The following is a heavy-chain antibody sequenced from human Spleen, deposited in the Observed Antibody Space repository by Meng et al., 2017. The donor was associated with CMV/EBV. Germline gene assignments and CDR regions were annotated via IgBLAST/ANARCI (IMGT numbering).Heavy chain of an antibody. J-gene: IGHJ6*02. Sequence: GGSLRLSCAASGFTFSSYSMNWVRQAPGKGLEWVSSISSSSSHIYYADSLKGRFTISRDNSKNALYLHMNSLRVEDTSVYYCARGGLAVAGYYYYYYGVDVWGQGTTVTVSS. D-gene: IGHD6-19*01. CDR2: ISSSSSHI. V-gene: IGHV3-21*01. CDR3: ARGGLAVAGYYYYYYGVDV. CDR1: GFTFSSYS.